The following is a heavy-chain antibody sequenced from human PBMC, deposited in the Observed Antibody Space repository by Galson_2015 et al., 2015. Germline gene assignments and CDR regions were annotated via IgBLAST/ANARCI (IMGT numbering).Heavy chain of an antibody. CDR2: IKQDGSEK. D-gene: IGHD2-21*02. J-gene: IGHJ5*02. CDR1: GFTFSSYW. CDR3: ARVIRTSWVTAPMGVWFDP. V-gene: IGHV3-7*03. Sequence: SLRLSCAASGFTFSSYWMSWVRQAPGKGLEWVANIKQDGSEKYYVDSVKGRFTISRDNAKNSLYLQMNSLRAEDTAVYYCARVIRTSWVTAPMGVWFDPWCQGTLVTVSS.